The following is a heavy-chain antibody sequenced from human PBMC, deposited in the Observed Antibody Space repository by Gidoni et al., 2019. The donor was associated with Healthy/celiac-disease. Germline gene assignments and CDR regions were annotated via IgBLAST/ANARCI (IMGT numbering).Heavy chain of an antibody. V-gene: IGHV4-31*03. CDR3: ASRVVTAIKDAFDI. J-gene: IGHJ3*02. CDR1: GGSISSGGYY. Sequence: QVQLQESGPGLVKPTQTLSLTCTVSGGSISSGGYYWSWIRQHPGKGLEWIGYIYYSRSTYYNPSLKSRVTISVDTSKNQFSLKLSSVTAADTAVYYCASRVVTAIKDAFDIWGQGTMVTVSS. D-gene: IGHD2-21*02. CDR2: IYYSRST.